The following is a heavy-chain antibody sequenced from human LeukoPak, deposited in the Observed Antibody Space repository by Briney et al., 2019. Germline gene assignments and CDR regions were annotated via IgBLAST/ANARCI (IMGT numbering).Heavy chain of an antibody. J-gene: IGHJ4*02. Sequence: HAGGSLRLSCAASGFTFSSYAMSWVRQAPGKGLEWVSAISGSGGSTYYADSVKGRFTISRDNSKNTLYLQMNSLRAEDTAVYYCAKEVAAAGSFDYWGQGTLVTVSS. V-gene: IGHV3-23*01. D-gene: IGHD6-13*01. CDR3: AKEVAAAGSFDY. CDR2: ISGSGGST. CDR1: GFTFSSYA.